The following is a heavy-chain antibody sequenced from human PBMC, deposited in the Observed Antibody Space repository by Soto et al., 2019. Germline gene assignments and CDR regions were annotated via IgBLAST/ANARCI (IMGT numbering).Heavy chain of an antibody. J-gene: IGHJ3*02. Sequence: PSETLCHTCAGYGGSFSGCYWSGIRQPPGKGMEWIGEINHSGSTNYNPSLKSRVTISVDTSKNQFSLKLSSVTAADTAVYYCARRGPQTRYCSGCSCHNTPLDVLYICGQRTTVT. D-gene: IGHD2-15*01. V-gene: IGHV4-34*01. CDR3: ARRGPQTRYCSGCSCHNTPLDVLYI. CDR1: GGSFSGCY. CDR2: INHSGST.